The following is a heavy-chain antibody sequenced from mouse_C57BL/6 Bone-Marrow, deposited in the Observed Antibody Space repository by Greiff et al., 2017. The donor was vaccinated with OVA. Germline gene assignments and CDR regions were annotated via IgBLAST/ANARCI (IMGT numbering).Heavy chain of an antibody. CDR3: AIRLGRGFDY. CDR2: IHPSDSDT. V-gene: IGHV1-74*04. Sequence: LQQPGASVKVSCKASGYTFTSYWMHWVKQRPGQGLEWLGRIHPSDSDTNYNQKFKGKATLTVDKSSSTAYMQLSSLTSEDSAVYYCAIRLGRGFDYWGQGTTLTVSS. CDR1: GYTFTSYW. J-gene: IGHJ2*01. D-gene: IGHD4-1*01.